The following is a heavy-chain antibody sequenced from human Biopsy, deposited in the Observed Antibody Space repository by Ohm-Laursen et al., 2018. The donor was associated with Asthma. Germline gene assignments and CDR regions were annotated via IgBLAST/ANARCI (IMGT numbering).Heavy chain of an antibody. V-gene: IGHV1-69*01. CDR3: ARKAGSCISRTCYSLDF. Sequence: SSVKVSCKSLGGTFNTYVIGWVRQAPGQGIEWMGGINSVIGTTTYPQKFQDRVTITADDSTSTVYMELSSLRSEDTAVYYCARKAGSCISRTCYSLDFWGQGTLVTVSS. CDR2: INSVIGTT. J-gene: IGHJ4*02. CDR1: GGTFNTYV. D-gene: IGHD2-2*01.